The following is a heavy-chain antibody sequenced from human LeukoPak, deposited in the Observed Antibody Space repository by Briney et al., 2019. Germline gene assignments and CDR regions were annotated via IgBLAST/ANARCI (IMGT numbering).Heavy chain of an antibody. CDR3: ASDGSYDY. D-gene: IGHD1-26*01. J-gene: IGHJ4*02. V-gene: IGHV3-30-3*01. CDR1: GFTFSSYA. CDR2: ISYDGSNK. Sequence: PGGSLRLSCAASGFTFSSYAMHWVRQAPGKGLEWVAVISYDGSNKYYADSVKGRFTISRDNSKNTLYLQMNGLRAEDTAVYYCASDGSYDYWGQGTLVTVSS.